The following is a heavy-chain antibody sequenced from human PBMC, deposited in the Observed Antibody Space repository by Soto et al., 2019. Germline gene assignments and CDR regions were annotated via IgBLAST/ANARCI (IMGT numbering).Heavy chain of an antibody. CDR1: GFTFSSYA. CDR3: ARDPDYDFWGHFDY. CDR2: ISYDGSNK. D-gene: IGHD3-3*01. J-gene: IGHJ4*02. Sequence: QVQLVESGGGVVQPGRSLRLSCAASGFTFSSYAMHWVRQAPGKGLEWVAVISYDGSNKYYADSVKGRFTISRDNSKNTLYLQMNSWGAEDTAVYYCARDPDYDFWGHFDYWGQGTLVTVSS. V-gene: IGHV3-30-3*01.